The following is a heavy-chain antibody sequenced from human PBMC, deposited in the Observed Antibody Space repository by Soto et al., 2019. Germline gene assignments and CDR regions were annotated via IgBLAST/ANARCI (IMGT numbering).Heavy chain of an antibody. J-gene: IGHJ4*02. CDR2: INPLSGIP. V-gene: IGHV1-69*09. CDR1: GGTFVRHV. D-gene: IGHD2-2*01. Sequence: QVQLVQSGAEVKKPESSVKVSCKTSGGTFVRHVISWVRQAPGQGPEWMGKINPLSGIPNYAQKFQDRVTFTADTDSSTAYMELSSLRSDDTAVYYCATPACAATWCSPSPNLDHWGQGPLVTVSS. CDR3: ATPACAATWCSPSPNLDH.